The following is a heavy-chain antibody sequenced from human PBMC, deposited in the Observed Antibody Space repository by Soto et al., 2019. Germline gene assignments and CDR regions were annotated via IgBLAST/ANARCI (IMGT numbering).Heavy chain of an antibody. D-gene: IGHD2-15*01. J-gene: IGHJ3*02. CDR1: GFTFSSYT. Sequence: GGSLRLSCAASGFTFSSYTMNWVRQAPGKGLEWVSYISRSSSLTYYADSVKGRFTISRDNAKNSLFLQMNSLRAEDTAVYYCARDQWYAIDIRGQGTMVTVSS. CDR3: ARDQWYAIDI. CDR2: ISRSSSLT. V-gene: IGHV3-48*01.